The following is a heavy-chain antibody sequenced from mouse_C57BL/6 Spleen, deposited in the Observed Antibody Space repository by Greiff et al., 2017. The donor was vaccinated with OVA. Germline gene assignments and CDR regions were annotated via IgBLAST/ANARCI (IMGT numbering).Heavy chain of an antibody. Sequence: QVQLQQSGPELVKPGASVKLSCKASGYTFTSYDINWVKQRPGQGLEWIGWIYPRDGSNKYNEKFKGKATLTVDTSSSTAYMELHSLTSEDSAVYSCARNDYGYYWGQGTSVTVSS. J-gene: IGHJ4*01. CDR1: GYTFTSYD. CDR2: IYPRDGSN. CDR3: ARNDYGYY. V-gene: IGHV1-85*01. D-gene: IGHD2-4*01.